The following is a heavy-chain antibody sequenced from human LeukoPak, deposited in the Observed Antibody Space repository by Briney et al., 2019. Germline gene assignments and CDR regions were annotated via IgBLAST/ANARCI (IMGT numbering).Heavy chain of an antibody. D-gene: IGHD2-2*01. CDR1: GFDFSSHA. CDR3: AKGKYQLQGAFDI. V-gene: IGHV3-23*01. J-gene: IGHJ3*02. CDR2: ISGSGGST. Sequence: PGGSLRLSCVASGFDFSSHAMTWVRQAPGKGLEWVSAISGSGGSTYYADSVKGRFTISRDNSKNTLYLQMNSLRAEDTAVYYCAKGKYQLQGAFDIWGQGTMVTVSS.